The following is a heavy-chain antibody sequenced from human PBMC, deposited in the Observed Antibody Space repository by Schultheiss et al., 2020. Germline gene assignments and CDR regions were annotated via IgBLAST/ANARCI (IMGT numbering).Heavy chain of an antibody. CDR3: ARVEAYSSGGDY. D-gene: IGHD6-19*01. CDR2: ISGSGGST. V-gene: IGHV3-23*01. J-gene: IGHJ4*02. Sequence: GGSLRLSCAASGFTFSSYAMSWVRQAPGKGLEWVSAISGSGGSTYYADSVKGRFTISRDNAKNSLYLQMNSLRAEDTAVYYCARVEAYSSGGDYWGQGTLVTVSS. CDR1: GFTFSSYA.